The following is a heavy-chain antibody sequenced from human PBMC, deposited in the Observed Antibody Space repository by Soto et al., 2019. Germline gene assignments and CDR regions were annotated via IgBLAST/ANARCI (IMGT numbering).Heavy chain of an antibody. Sequence: GSLRLSCAASGFTFSSYGMHWVRQAPGKGLEWVAVIWYDGSNKYYADSVKGRFTISRDNSKNTLYLQMNSLRAEDTAVYYCARDVVVVVDAVRCNWFDTWGQGTLVTVSS. CDR3: ARDVVVVVDAVRCNWFDT. V-gene: IGHV3-33*01. CDR2: IWYDGSNK. D-gene: IGHD2-15*01. J-gene: IGHJ5*02. CDR1: GFTFSSYG.